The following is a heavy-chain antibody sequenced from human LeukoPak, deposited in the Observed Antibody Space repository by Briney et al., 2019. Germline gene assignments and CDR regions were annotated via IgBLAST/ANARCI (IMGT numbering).Heavy chain of an antibody. V-gene: IGHV4-34*01. J-gene: IGHJ3*02. CDR1: GGSFSGYY. Sequence: SETLSLTCAVYGGSFSGYYWSWIRQPPGKGLEWIGEIYHSGSTNYNPSLKSRVTISVDTSKNQFSLKLSSVTAADTAVYYCARGPHYYDSSGYYYEALDAFDIWGQGTMVTVSS. CDR3: ARGPHYYDSSGYYYEALDAFDI. D-gene: IGHD3-22*01. CDR2: IYHSGST.